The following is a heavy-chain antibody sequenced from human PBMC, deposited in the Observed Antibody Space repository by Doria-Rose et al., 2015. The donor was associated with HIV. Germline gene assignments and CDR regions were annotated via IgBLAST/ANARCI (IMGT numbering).Heavy chain of an antibody. CDR2: LFSDDER. CDR3: ARIKSSRWYHKYYFDF. CDR1: GVSLSSPGMG. D-gene: IGHD6-13*01. V-gene: IGHV2-26*01. Sequence: QVTLKKSGPVLVKPTETLTLTCTVSGVSLSSPGMGVSWIRQPPGKALEWLAKLFSDDERSYKTSLKSRLTISRGTSKSQVVLTMTDMDPVDTATYYCARIKSSRWYHKYYFDFWGQGTLVIVPA. J-gene: IGHJ4*02.